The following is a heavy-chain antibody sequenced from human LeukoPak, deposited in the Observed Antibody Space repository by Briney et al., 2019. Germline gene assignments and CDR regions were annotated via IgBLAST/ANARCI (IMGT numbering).Heavy chain of an antibody. CDR3: ARDSMRIAAAGIGYYYYMDV. J-gene: IGHJ6*03. Sequence: SQTLSLTCTVSGGSISSGSYYWSWIRQPAGKGLEWIGRIYTSGSTNYNPSLKSRVTISVDTSKNQFSLKLSSVTAADTAVYYCARDSMRIAAAGIGYYYYMDVWGKGTTVTVSS. CDR1: GGSISSGSYY. CDR2: IYTSGST. V-gene: IGHV4-61*02. D-gene: IGHD6-13*01.